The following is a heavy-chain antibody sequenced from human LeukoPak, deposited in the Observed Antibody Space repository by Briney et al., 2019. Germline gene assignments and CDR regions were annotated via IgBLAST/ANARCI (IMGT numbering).Heavy chain of an antibody. J-gene: IGHJ4*02. D-gene: IGHD6-13*01. CDR3: ARGGNSSSWYYFDY. CDR1: GGSISSYY. Sequence: SETLSLTCTVSGGSISSYYWSWIRQPPGKGLEWIGYIYYSGSTNYNPSLKSRVTISVDTSKNQFSLKLSSVTAADTAVYYCARGGNSSSWYYFDYWGQGTLVTVSS. V-gene: IGHV4-59*01. CDR2: IYYSGST.